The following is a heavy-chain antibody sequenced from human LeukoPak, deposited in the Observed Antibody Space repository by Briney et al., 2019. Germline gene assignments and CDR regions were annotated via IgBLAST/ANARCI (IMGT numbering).Heavy chain of an antibody. V-gene: IGHV3-66*02. J-gene: IGHJ3*02. CDR3: ARSPLGYCRSTSCSLDAFDI. D-gene: IGHD2-2*01. CDR2: IYSGGST. Sequence: GGSLRLSCAASGFTVSSNYMSWVRQAPGKGLEWVSVIYSGGSTYYADSVKGRFTISRDNSKNTLYLQMNSLRAEDTAVYYCARSPLGYCRSTSCSLDAFDIWGQGTMVTVSS. CDR1: GFTVSSNY.